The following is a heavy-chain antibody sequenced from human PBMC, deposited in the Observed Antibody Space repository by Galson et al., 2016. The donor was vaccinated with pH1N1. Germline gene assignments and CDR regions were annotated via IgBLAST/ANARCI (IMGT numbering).Heavy chain of an antibody. CDR2: MSAYNGNT. J-gene: IGHJ4*02. Sequence: SVKVSCEAPGYTFTNYGITWVRQAPGQGLEWMAWMSAYNGNTNYAQKFQGRVTMATDTSTNTAYMELRNLTSDDTAVYYCARDVRISLWLPDFWGQGTLVTVSS. D-gene: IGHD5-18*01. V-gene: IGHV1-18*01. CDR1: GYTFTNYG. CDR3: ARDVRISLWLPDF.